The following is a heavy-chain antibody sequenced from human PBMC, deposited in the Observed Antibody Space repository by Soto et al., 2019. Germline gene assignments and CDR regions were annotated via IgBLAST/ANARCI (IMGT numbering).Heavy chain of an antibody. CDR3: ATSGGGWYLY. V-gene: IGHV1-8*01. Sequence: ASVKVSCKASGYTFSSYDINWVRQATGQGLEWMGWLNPNSGDTGYAQKFQGRVALTRNTSINTAYIELSSLTSDDTAVYYCATSGGGWYLYWGQGTLVTVSS. J-gene: IGHJ4*02. CDR1: GYTFSSYD. D-gene: IGHD6-19*01. CDR2: LNPNSGDT.